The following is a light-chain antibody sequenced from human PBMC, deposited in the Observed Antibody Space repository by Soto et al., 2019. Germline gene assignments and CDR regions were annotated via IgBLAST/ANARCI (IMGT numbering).Light chain of an antibody. CDR1: ENVRTF. CDR3: QQHSHWPPWT. CDR2: GAS. V-gene: IGKV3-11*01. J-gene: IGKJ1*01. Sequence: EIVMTQSPATLSLSPCESAALSXRASENVRTFVDWYQQKPGQAPRLLIYGASNRATDIPARFSGSGSGTDFTLTISNLEPEDFAVYYCQQHSHWPPWTFGQGTKVDIK.